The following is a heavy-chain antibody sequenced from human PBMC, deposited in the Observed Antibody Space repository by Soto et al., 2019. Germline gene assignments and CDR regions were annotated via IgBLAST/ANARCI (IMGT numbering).Heavy chain of an antibody. CDR2: IYYSGST. Sequence: PSETLSLTYTVSSGSISSGGYYWSWIRQHPGKGLEWIGYIYYSGSTYYNPSLKSRVTISVDTSKNQFSLKLSSVTAADTAVYYCARDWSVAGTGIFDYWGQGTLVTVSS. V-gene: IGHV4-31*03. J-gene: IGHJ4*02. D-gene: IGHD6-19*01. CDR3: ARDWSVAGTGIFDY. CDR1: SGSISSGGYY.